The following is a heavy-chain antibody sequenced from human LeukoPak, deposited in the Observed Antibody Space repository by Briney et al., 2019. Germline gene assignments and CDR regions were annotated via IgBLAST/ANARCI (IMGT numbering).Heavy chain of an antibody. CDR2: ISAYNGNT. V-gene: IGHV1-18*01. CDR1: GYTFTSYG. J-gene: IGHJ4*02. CDR3: ARGYYYDSSGYYPLRY. Sequence: ASVTLSCKASGYTFTSYGISWVRQAPGQGLEWMGWISAYNGNTNYAQKLQGRVTMTTDTSTSTAYMELRSLRSDDTAVYYCARGYYYDSSGYYPLRYWGQGTLVTVSS. D-gene: IGHD3-22*01.